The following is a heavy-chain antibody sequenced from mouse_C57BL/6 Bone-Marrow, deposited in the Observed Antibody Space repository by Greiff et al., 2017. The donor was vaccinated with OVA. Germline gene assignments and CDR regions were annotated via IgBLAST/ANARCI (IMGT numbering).Heavy chain of an antibody. CDR3: ARGGGLRYFWFAY. CDR2: INPGSGGT. Sequence: VQLQQSGAELVRPGTSVKVSCKASGYAFTNYLIECVKQRPGQGLEWIGVINPGSGGTNYNEKFKGKATLTADKSSSTAYMQLSSLTSEDSAVYFCARGGGLRYFWFAYWGQGTLVTVSA. D-gene: IGHD1-1*01. CDR1: GYAFTNYL. V-gene: IGHV1-54*01. J-gene: IGHJ3*01.